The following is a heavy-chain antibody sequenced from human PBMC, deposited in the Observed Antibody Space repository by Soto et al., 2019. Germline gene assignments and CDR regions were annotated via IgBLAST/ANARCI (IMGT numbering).Heavy chain of an antibody. CDR2: IYYSGST. Sequence: QVQLQESGPGLVKPSQTLSLTCTVSGGSISSGGYYWSWIRQHPGKGLEWIGYIYYSGSTYYNPSLKSRVTISVDTSKNQFSLKLSSVTAADTAVYYCARGDVEMATIGAFRHWGQGTLVTVSS. V-gene: IGHV4-31*03. J-gene: IGHJ1*01. D-gene: IGHD5-12*01. CDR1: GGSISSGGYY. CDR3: ARGDVEMATIGAFRH.